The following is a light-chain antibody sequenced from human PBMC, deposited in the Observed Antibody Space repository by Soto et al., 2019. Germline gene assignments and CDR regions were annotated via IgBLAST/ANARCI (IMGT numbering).Light chain of an antibody. J-gene: IGKJ2*01. CDR1: RSVSSTY. CDR3: QHYGTSSLYT. Sequence: EIVLTQSPGTLSLSPGERATLSCRASRSVSSTYLAWYQHIPGQAPRLLIYGASTRATGIPDRFSGSGSGTDFTLTISRLEAEDFAVYYCQHYGTSSLYTFGQGTKVEIK. CDR2: GAS. V-gene: IGKV3-20*01.